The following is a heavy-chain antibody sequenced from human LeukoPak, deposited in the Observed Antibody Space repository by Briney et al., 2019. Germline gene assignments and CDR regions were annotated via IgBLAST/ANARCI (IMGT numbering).Heavy chain of an antibody. CDR1: GFTFSSYG. D-gene: IGHD3-22*01. CDR2: ISYDGSNK. Sequence: GGSLRLSCAASGFTFSSYGMHWVRQAPGKGLEWVAVISYDGSNKYYADSVKGRFTISRDNSKNTLYLQMNSLRAEDTAVYYCARVRSAYYDSPSDYWGQGTLVTVSS. J-gene: IGHJ4*02. CDR3: ARVRSAYYDSPSDY. V-gene: IGHV3-30*03.